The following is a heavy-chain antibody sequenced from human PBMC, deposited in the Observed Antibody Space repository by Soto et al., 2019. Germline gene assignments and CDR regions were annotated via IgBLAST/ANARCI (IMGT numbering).Heavy chain of an antibody. V-gene: IGHV1-2*04. CDR2: INPNSGGT. J-gene: IGHJ6*02. CDR1: GYTFTGYY. CDR3: ARTHSRRGYVHYYYGMDV. Sequence: QVQLVQSGAEVKKPGASVKVSCKASGYTFTGYYMHWVRQAPGQGLEWLGWINPNSGGTNDAQKFQGWVTMTRDTSIRTAYMERSRLRSDDTAVYYCARTHSRRGYVHYYYGMDVWGQGTTVTVSS. D-gene: IGHD5-18*01.